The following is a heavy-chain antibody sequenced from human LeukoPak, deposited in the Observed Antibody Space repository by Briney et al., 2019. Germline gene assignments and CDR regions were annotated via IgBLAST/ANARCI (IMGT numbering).Heavy chain of an antibody. CDR3: VRVSGYSGWFDP. CDR1: DVSISDYY. Sequence: TSETLSLTCAVSDVSISDYYWSWIRQPAGKGLEWIGRIYTSGSTNYNPSLKSRVTMSVDTSKNQFSLKLSSVTAADTAVYYCVRVSGYSGWFDPWGQGTLVTVSS. J-gene: IGHJ5*02. CDR2: IYTSGST. D-gene: IGHD3-10*01. V-gene: IGHV4-4*07.